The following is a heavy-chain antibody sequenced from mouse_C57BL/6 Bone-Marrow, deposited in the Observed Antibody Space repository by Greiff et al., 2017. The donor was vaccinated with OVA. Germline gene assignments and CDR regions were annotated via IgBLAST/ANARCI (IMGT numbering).Heavy chain of an antibody. CDR3: ARDGKGAMDY. CDR1: GYTFTSYW. Sequence: VQLQQPGAELVKPGASVKLSCKASGYTFTSYWMQWVKQRPGPGLEWIGEIDPSDSYTNYNQKFKGKATLTVDTSSSTAYMQLSSLTSEDSAVYYCARDGKGAMDYWGQGTSVTVSS. CDR2: IDPSDSYT. V-gene: IGHV1-50*01. J-gene: IGHJ4*01. D-gene: IGHD2-1*01.